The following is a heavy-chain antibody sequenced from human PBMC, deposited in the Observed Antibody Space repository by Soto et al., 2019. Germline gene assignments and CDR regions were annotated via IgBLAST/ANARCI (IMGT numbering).Heavy chain of an antibody. CDR2: ISGNGDAT. Sequence: GGSLRLSCAASGFPFRNSDLSLVRQSPGKGLEWVSVISGNGDATYYADSVKGRFTISRDNSKNTLYLQMNILRAEDTAVYYCATLGGNTNFDFWGQGKLVTVSS. J-gene: IGHJ4*02. CDR3: ATLGGNTNFDF. CDR1: GFPFRNSD. V-gene: IGHV3-23*01. D-gene: IGHD1-26*01.